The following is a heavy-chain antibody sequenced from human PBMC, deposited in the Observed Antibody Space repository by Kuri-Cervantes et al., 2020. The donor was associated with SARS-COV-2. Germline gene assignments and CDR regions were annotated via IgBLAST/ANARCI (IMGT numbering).Heavy chain of an antibody. Sequence: GESLKISCAASGFTFSSYSMNWVRQAPGKGLEWVSYISSSSSSTIYYADSVKGRFTISRDNAKNSLYLQMNSLRDEDTAVYYCASVVYEEWELPGEDYWGQGTLVTVSS. D-gene: IGHD1-26*01. CDR3: ASVVYEEWELPGEDY. CDR1: GFTFSSYS. J-gene: IGHJ4*02. CDR2: ISSSSSSTI. V-gene: IGHV3-48*02.